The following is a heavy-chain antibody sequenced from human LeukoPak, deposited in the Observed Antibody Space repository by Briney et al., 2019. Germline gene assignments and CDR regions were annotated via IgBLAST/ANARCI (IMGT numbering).Heavy chain of an antibody. J-gene: IGHJ3*02. V-gene: IGHV7-4-1*02. Sequence: ASVKVSCKASGYTFTSYAMNWVRQAPGQGLEWMGRINTNTGNPTYAQGFTGRFVFSLDTSVSTAYLQISSLKAEDTAVYYCARADIVVVPAALPEAFDIWGQGTMVTVSS. CDR3: ARADIVVVPAALPEAFDI. CDR1: GYTFTSYA. CDR2: INTNTGNP. D-gene: IGHD2-2*01.